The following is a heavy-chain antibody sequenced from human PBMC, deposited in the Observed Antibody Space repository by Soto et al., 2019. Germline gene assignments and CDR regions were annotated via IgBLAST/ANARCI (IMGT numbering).Heavy chain of an antibody. CDR2: IYTSGST. V-gene: IGHV4-4*07. CDR1: GGSISSYY. Sequence: ETLSLTCTVSGGSISSYYWSWIRQPAGKGLEWIGRIYTSGSTNYNPSLKSRVTMSVDTSKNQFSLKLSSVTAADTAVYYCARERFLEWSHYYFDYWGQGTLVTVSS. D-gene: IGHD3-3*01. J-gene: IGHJ4*02. CDR3: ARERFLEWSHYYFDY.